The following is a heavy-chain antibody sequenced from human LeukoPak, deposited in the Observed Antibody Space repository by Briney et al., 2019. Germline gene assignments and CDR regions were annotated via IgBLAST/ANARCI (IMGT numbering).Heavy chain of an antibody. CDR2: IYHRGTT. CDR1: GYFITSGYY. Sequence: PSETLSLTCAVSGYFITSGYYWGWIRQSPGKGLEWIGSIYHRGTTYYNPSLKSRVTISLDTSENQFSLTLTSVTAADTAVYYCASPHSYGSGTFDYWGQGTLVTVSS. J-gene: IGHJ4*02. D-gene: IGHD3-10*01. V-gene: IGHV4-38-2*01. CDR3: ASPHSYGSGTFDY.